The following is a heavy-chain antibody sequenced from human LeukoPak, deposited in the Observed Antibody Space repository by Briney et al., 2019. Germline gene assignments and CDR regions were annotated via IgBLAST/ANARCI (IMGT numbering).Heavy chain of an antibody. J-gene: IGHJ4*02. CDR3: ARQYYYGSGSHGFDY. V-gene: IGHV4-59*08. D-gene: IGHD3-10*01. CDR1: GGSISSYY. Sequence: PSETLSLTCTVSGGSISSYYWSWIRQPPGKGLEWIGYIYYSGSTNYNPSLKSRVTISVDTSKNQFSLKLSSVTAADTAVYYCARQYYYGSGSHGFDYWGQGTLVTVSS. CDR2: IYYSGST.